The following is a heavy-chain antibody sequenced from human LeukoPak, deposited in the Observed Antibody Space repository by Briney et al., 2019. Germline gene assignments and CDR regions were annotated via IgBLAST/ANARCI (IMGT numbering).Heavy chain of an antibody. V-gene: IGHV3-74*01. CDR3: AREEWELLDY. J-gene: IGHJ4*02. Sequence: PGGSLRLSCAVSGFTFSTYWMHWVRQVAGEGLVWVSRINTDGSSTSYADSVKGRFTISRDNAKNTLYLQMNSLRAEDTAVYYCAREEWELLDYWGQGTLVTVSS. D-gene: IGHD1-26*01. CDR2: INTDGSST. CDR1: GFTFSTYW.